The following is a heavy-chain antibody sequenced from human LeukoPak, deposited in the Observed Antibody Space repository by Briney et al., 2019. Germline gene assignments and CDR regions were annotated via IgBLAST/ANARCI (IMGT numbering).Heavy chain of an antibody. J-gene: IGHJ4*02. Sequence: PSETLSLTCAVYGGSFSGYYWSWIRQPPGKGLEWIGEINHSGSTNYNPSLKSRVTISVDTSKNQFSLKLSSVTAADTAVYYCARDGDYYYDSSGYYRPTNFDYWGQGTLVTVSS. CDR3: ARDGDYYYDSSGYYRPTNFDY. V-gene: IGHV4-34*01. D-gene: IGHD3-22*01. CDR1: GGSFSGYY. CDR2: INHSGST.